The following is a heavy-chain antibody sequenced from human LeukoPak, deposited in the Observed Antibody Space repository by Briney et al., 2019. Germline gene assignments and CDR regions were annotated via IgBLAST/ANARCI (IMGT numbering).Heavy chain of an antibody. J-gene: IGHJ6*02. V-gene: IGHV4-31*03. D-gene: IGHD3-3*01. CDR2: IYYSGST. CDR3: ARAVDFWSGYFKPPPYYYYYGMDV. Sequence: SETLSLTCTVSGGSTSSGGYYWSWIRQHPGKGLEWIGYIYYSGSTYYNPSLKSRVTISVDTSKNQFSLKLSSVTAADTAVYYCARAVDFWSGYFKPPPYYYYYGMDVWGQGTTVTVSS. CDR1: GGSTSSGGYY.